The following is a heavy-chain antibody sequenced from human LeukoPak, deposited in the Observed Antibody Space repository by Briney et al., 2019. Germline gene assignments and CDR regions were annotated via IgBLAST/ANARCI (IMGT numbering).Heavy chain of an antibody. J-gene: IGHJ6*03. CDR2: MNPNSGNT. CDR3: ARSPGDYEGYYYYMDV. D-gene: IGHD4-17*01. V-gene: IGHV1-8*03. CDR1: GGTFSSYA. Sequence: ASVKVSCKASGGTFSSYAISWVRQAPGQGLEWMGGMNPNSGNTGYAQKFQGRVTITRNTSISTAYMELSSLRSEDTAVYYCARSPGDYEGYYYYMDVWGKGTTVTVSS.